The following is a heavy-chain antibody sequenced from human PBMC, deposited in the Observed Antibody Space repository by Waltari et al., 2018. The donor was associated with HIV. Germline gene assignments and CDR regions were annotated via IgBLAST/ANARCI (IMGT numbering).Heavy chain of an antibody. D-gene: IGHD3-9*01. CDR3: AHSLYYDILTGYYAKITTVDY. CDR1: GFSLSTSGVG. CDR2: IDWDDEK. V-gene: IGHV2-5*02. Sequence: QITLKESGPTLVKPTQTLTLTCTFSGFSLSTSGVGVGWIRQPPGKALGWRALIDWDDEKRYSPSLKSRLTITKDTSKNQVGLTMTNMDPVDTATYYCAHSLYYDILTGYYAKITTVDYWGQGTLVTVSS. J-gene: IGHJ4*02.